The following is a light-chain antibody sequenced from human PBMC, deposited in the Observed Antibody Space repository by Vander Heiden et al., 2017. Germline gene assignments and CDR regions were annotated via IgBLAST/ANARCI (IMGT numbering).Light chain of an antibody. CDR3: VLYMGSGISV. V-gene: IGLV8-61*01. J-gene: IGLJ2*01. CDR2: STN. CDR1: SGSVSTNYY. Sequence: QTVVTQEPSFSVSPGGTVTLPCGLSSGSVSTNYYPSWYQQTPGQSPRTLIYSTNTRSSGVPDRFSGSILGNTAALTITGARADDESDYYCVLYMGSGISVFGGGTKLTVL.